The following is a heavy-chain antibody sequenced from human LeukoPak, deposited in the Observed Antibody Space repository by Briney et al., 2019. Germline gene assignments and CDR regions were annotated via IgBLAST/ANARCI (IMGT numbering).Heavy chain of an antibody. CDR3: ARVLTGYYTRAFDI. D-gene: IGHD3-9*01. Sequence: SETLSLTCTVSGGSISSYYWSWIRQPPGKGLEWIGYIYYSGSTNYNPSLKGRVTISVDTSKNQFSLKLSSVTAADTAVYYCARVLTGYYTRAFDIWGQGTMVTVSS. V-gene: IGHV4-59*01. J-gene: IGHJ3*02. CDR2: IYYSGST. CDR1: GGSISSYY.